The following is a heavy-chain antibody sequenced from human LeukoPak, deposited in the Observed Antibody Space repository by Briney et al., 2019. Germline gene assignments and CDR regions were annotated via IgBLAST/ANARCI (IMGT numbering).Heavy chain of an antibody. CDR1: GGTFGSYA. Sequence: GSSVKVSCKASGGTFGSYAISWVRQAPGQGLEWMGGIIPIFGTANYAQKFQGRVTITADESTSTAYMELSSLRSEDTAVDYCARGDTVTPRPVNWGQGTLVTVSS. CDR3: ARGDTVTPRPVN. V-gene: IGHV1-69*01. J-gene: IGHJ4*02. D-gene: IGHD4-17*01. CDR2: IIPIFGTA.